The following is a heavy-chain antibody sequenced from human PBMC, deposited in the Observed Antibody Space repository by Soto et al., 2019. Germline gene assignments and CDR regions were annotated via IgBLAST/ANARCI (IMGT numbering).Heavy chain of an antibody. CDR1: GFTFSSYA. CDR3: AKDLVVVPAAMQDYYYYMDV. D-gene: IGHD2-2*01. CDR2: ISGSGGST. V-gene: IGHV3-23*01. J-gene: IGHJ6*03. Sequence: PGGSLRLSCAASGFTFSSYAMSWVRQAPGKGLEWVSAISGSGGSTYYADSVKGRFTISRDNSKNTLYLQMNSLRAEDTAVYYCAKDLVVVPAAMQDYYYYMDVWGKGTTVTVSS.